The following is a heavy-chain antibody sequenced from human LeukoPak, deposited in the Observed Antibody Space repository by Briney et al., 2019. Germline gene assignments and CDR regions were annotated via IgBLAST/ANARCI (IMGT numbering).Heavy chain of an antibody. CDR3: ARDLSSLGYDILTGYFRHYYVYGMDV. D-gene: IGHD3-9*01. CDR1: GFTFSSYS. CDR2: IRTRSSYI. Sequence: GGSLRLSCAASGFTFSSYSMNWVRQAPGKGLEWVSSIRTRSSYIYYADSVKGLFTISRDNAKNSLYLQMNSLRAEDTAVYYCARDLSSLGYDILTGYFRHYYVYGMDVWGQGTTVTVSS. V-gene: IGHV3-21*01. J-gene: IGHJ6*02.